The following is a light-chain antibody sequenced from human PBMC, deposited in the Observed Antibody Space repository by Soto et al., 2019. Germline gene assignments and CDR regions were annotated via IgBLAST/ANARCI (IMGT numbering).Light chain of an antibody. CDR1: SSDVGGYNR. J-gene: IGLJ1*01. CDR3: TSYATGSAYV. V-gene: IGLV2-18*02. Sequence: QSVLTQPPSVSGSPGQSVTLSCTGTSSDVGGYNRVSWYQQPPGKAPKLLIYDVSNRPSGGSTRFSGSKSGNTASLTISGLQAEDEADYYCTSYATGSAYVFGPGTKVTVL. CDR2: DVS.